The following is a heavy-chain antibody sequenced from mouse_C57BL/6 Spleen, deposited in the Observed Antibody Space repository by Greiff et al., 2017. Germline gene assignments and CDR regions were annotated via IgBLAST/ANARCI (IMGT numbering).Heavy chain of an antibody. J-gene: IGHJ3*01. V-gene: IGHV1-76*01. Sequence: QVQLKQSGAELVRPGASVKLSCKASGYTFTDYYINWVKQRPGQGLEWIARIYPGSGNTYYNEKFKGKATLTAEKSSSTAYMQLSSLTSEDSAVYICARSGTGAWFSYWGQGTLVTVSA. CDR3: ARSGTGAWFSY. D-gene: IGHD3-3*01. CDR2: IYPGSGNT. CDR1: GYTFTDYY.